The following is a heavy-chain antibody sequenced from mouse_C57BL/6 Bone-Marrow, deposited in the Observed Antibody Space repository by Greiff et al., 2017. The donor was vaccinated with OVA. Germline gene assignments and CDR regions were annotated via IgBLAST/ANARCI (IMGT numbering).Heavy chain of an antibody. D-gene: IGHD1-1*01. CDR3: ARPSIYDNGSSYVEYAMDY. Sequence: EVKVIESGGDLVKPGGSLKLSCAASGFTFSSYGMSWVRQTPDKRLEWVATISSGGSYTYYPDSVKGRFPISRDNATHTLYLQISSLKSEDTAMYDCARPSIYDNGSSYVEYAMDYWGQGTSVTVSS. J-gene: IGHJ4*01. V-gene: IGHV5-6*01. CDR1: GFTFSSYG. CDR2: ISSGGSYT.